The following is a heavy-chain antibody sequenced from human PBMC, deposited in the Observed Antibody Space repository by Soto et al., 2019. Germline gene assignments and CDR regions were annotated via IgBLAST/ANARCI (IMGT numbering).Heavy chain of an antibody. V-gene: IGHV4-30-4*01. J-gene: IGHJ6*02. CDR3: ARDRYYGSGTYYNFYSGMDV. CDR2: IFHSGST. Sequence: SETLSLTCTVSGGSINSGDYYWTWVRQPPGKGLEWIGNIFHSGSTYYTPSLQSRVTISPDTSKNHFTLKLSSVTPADTAVYYCARDRYYGSGTYYNFYSGMDVWGQGTTVTVSS. D-gene: IGHD3-10*01. CDR1: GGSINSGDYY.